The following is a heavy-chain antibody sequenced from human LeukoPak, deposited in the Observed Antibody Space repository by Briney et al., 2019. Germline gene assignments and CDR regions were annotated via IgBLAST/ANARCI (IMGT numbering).Heavy chain of an antibody. Sequence: SETLSLTFTVSGGSISPYYWSWLRQPPGKELEWIGYIYYSGSTNYNPSLKSRVTISVDTSKNQFSLKLSSVTAADTAVYYCARRSSGWYYFDYWGQGTLVTVSS. D-gene: IGHD6-19*01. CDR2: IYYSGST. V-gene: IGHV4-59*01. CDR3: ARRSSGWYYFDY. J-gene: IGHJ4*02. CDR1: GGSISPYY.